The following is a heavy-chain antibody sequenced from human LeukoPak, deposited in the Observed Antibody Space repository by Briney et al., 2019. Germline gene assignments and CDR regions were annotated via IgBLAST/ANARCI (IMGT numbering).Heavy chain of an antibody. V-gene: IGHV3-23*01. D-gene: IGHD3-10*01. J-gene: IGHJ4*02. CDR2: ISGGGGTT. CDR1: GFTFSNYA. Sequence: GGSLRLSCAASGFTFSNYAMSWVRQAPGKGLEWVSAISGGGGTTYYADSVKGRFTISRDNSKNTLFLHMSSLRAEDTAVYSCAKGYYGSGSYGWFDYWGQGTLVTVSS. CDR3: AKGYYGSGSYGWFDY.